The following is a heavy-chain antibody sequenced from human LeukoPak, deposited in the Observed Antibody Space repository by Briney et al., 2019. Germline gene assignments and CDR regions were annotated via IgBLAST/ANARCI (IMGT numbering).Heavy chain of an antibody. CDR3: ASQQRYSSSSHY. Sequence: GASVKVSCKASGYTFISYYTHWVRQAPGQGPEWMGIINPSGGSTSYAQKFQGRVTMTRDMSTSTVYMELSSLRSEDTAVYYCASQQRYSSSSHYWGQGTLVTVSS. CDR1: GYTFISYY. D-gene: IGHD6-13*01. J-gene: IGHJ4*02. V-gene: IGHV1-46*01. CDR2: INPSGGST.